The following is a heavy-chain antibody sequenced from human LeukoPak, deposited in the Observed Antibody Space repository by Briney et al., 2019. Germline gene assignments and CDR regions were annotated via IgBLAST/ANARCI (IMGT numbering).Heavy chain of an antibody. J-gene: IGHJ6*03. CDR3: AKGGADFWSGYYNFPRGHYYMDV. Sequence: PGGSLRLSCAASGFTFSSYAMSWVRQAPGKGLEWVSAISGSGGSTYYADSVKGRFTISRDNSKTTLYLQMNSLRAEDTAVYYCAKGGADFWSGYYNFPRGHYYMDVWGKGTTVTVSS. D-gene: IGHD3-3*01. V-gene: IGHV3-23*01. CDR1: GFTFSSYA. CDR2: ISGSGGST.